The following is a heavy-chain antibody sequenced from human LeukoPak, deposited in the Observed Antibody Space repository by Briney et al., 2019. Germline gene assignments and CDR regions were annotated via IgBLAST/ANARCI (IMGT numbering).Heavy chain of an antibody. Sequence: SETLSLTCTVSGGSISSYYWSWIRQPPGKGLEWIGYIYTSGSTNYNPSLKSRVTISVDTSKNQFSLKLSSVTAADTAVYYFARLMPSSSDSSGYYYYYYYMDVWGKGTTVTVSS. V-gene: IGHV4-4*09. D-gene: IGHD3-22*01. CDR1: GGSISSYY. CDR2: IYTSGST. J-gene: IGHJ6*03. CDR3: ARLMPSSSDSSGYYYYYYYMDV.